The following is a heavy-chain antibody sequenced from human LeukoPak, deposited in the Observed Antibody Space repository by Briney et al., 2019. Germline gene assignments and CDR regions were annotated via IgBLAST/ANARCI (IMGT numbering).Heavy chain of an antibody. Sequence: ASVKVSCKAFGYAFNTYGIHWVREAHGQGLEWMGWISTSNGNTLYAQSLQDRLTVTTDTSATTAYMELRSLGFDDTAVYYCARDRHGMAVWGQGTTVVVSS. V-gene: IGHV1-18*01. CDR3: ARDRHGMAV. J-gene: IGHJ6*02. CDR2: ISTSNGNT. CDR1: GYAFNTYG.